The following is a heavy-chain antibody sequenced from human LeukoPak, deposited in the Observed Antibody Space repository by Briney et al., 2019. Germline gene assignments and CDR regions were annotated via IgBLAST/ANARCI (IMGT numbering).Heavy chain of an antibody. Sequence: PGGSLRLSCEASGFSVNDDHMTWVRQAPGKGLQWVSVLYKGGSTHYADSVKARFSISRDTYKNTVFLHMKSLRVEDTAVYYCAREVLGYSYGDNWFDPWGQGSLVTVSS. CDR1: GFSVNDDH. V-gene: IGHV3-66*01. CDR2: LYKGGST. J-gene: IGHJ5*02. D-gene: IGHD5-18*01. CDR3: AREVLGYSYGDNWFDP.